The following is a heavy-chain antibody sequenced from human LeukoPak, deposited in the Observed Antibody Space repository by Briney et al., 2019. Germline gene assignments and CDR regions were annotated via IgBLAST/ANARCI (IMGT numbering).Heavy chain of an antibody. CDR2: IYYSGST. CDR3: ARGSSIAASY. J-gene: IGHJ4*02. V-gene: IGHV4-59*01. D-gene: IGHD6-6*01. Sequence: SETLSLTCTVSGGSISSYYWSWIRQPPGKGLEWIGYIYYSGSTNYNPSPKSRVTISVDTSKNQFSLKLSSVTAADTAVYYCARGSSIAASYWGQGTLVTVSS. CDR1: GGSISSYY.